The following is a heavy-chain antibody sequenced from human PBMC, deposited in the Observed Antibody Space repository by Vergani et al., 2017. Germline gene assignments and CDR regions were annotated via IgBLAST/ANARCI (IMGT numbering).Heavy chain of an antibody. CDR1: VFTFSSYA. V-gene: IGHV3-23*01. D-gene: IGHD6-13*01. J-gene: IGHJ6*03. CDR2: ISGSGGST. Sequence: EVQLLESGGGLVQPGGSLRLSCAASVFTFSSYAMSGVRPALGRGLEWVSAISGSGGSTYYADSVKGRFTISRDNSKNTMYLQMNSLRAEDTAVYYCAKDLAAAPFYYYMDVWGKGTTVTVSS. CDR3: AKDLAAAPFYYYMDV.